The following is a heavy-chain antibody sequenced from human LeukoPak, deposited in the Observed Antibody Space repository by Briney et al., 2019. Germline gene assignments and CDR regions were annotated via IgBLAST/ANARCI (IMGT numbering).Heavy chain of an antibody. J-gene: IGHJ6*03. D-gene: IGHD3-10*01. CDR2: IYYSGIT. V-gene: IGHV4-39*01. Sequence: SETLSLTCTVSGGSISSSSYYWGWIRQPPGKGLEWIGSIYYSGITYYNPSLKSRVTISVDTSKNQFSLKLSSVTAADTAVYYCASMRRYGSGSYTPYYYCMDVWGKGTTVTVSS. CDR1: GGSISSSSYY. CDR3: ASMRRYGSGSYTPYYYCMDV.